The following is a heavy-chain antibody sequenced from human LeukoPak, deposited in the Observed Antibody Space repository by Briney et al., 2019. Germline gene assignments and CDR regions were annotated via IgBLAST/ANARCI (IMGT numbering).Heavy chain of an antibody. V-gene: IGHV3-48*03. CDR2: ISSSATTI. D-gene: IGHD3-10*02. CDR3: AELGITMIGGV. Sequence: PGGSLRLSCAASGFTFSSYEMHWVRQAPGKGLEWVSYISSSATTIYYADSVKGRFTISRDNAKNSLYLQMNRLRAEDTAVYYCAELGITMIGGVWGKGTTVTISS. CDR1: GFTFSSYE. J-gene: IGHJ6*04.